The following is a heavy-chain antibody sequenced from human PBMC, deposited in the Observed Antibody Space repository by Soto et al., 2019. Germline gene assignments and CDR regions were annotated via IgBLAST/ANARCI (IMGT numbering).Heavy chain of an antibody. J-gene: IGHJ4*02. CDR1: GITISNYP. V-gene: IGHV3-23*01. Sequence: EVQLLESGGGLVQPGGSLRLSCAASGITISNYPMSWVRQAPGKGLDWVSGISGSGGRTYYADSAKGRFTISKDISRNSLSLKLDSLGVEGTAVYFCVKDDGGYPSTSPHWGQGTLVTVSS. CDR2: ISGSGGRT. D-gene: IGHD3-22*01. CDR3: VKDDGGYPSTSPH.